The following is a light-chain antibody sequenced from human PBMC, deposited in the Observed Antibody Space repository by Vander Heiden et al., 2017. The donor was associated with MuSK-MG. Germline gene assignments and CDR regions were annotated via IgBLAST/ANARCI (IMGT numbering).Light chain of an antibody. Sequence: QSALTQPASVSGSPGQSITISCTGTSSDVGGFNYVSWFQQHPGKAPKLLIYEGIRRPSGVSSRVSGSKTGNTASLSISGLQAEDEADYYCSSYTSSSTLVFGGGTKVAV. CDR1: SSDVGGFNY. CDR3: SSYTSSSTLV. J-gene: IGLJ3*02. CDR2: EGI. V-gene: IGLV2-14*01.